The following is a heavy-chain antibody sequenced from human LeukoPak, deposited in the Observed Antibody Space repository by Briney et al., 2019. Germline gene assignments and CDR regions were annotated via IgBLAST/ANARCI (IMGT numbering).Heavy chain of an antibody. CDR3: AVGPNHYYVDD. D-gene: IGHD1-14*01. Sequence: SETLSLTCTVSGSSTSSYYWSWIRQPPGKGLEWIGNVHNSGTTNYNPSLKSRVTILLDRAKNQFSLKLTSMTAADTAVYFCAVGPNHYYVDDWGQGTLVTVSS. J-gene: IGHJ4*02. CDR1: GSSTSSYY. V-gene: IGHV4-59*01. CDR2: VHNSGTT.